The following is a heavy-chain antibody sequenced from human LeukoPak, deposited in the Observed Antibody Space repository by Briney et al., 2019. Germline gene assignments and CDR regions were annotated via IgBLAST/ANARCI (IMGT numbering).Heavy chain of an antibody. D-gene: IGHD6-13*01. Sequence: SETVSLTCTVSGGSISTYYCSWIRQPPGKGLEWIGYIYSGGSPISNPSLKSRATISIDTSKNQFSLTVSAVDAADTDVYYCARHGGSWSFDYWGQGTLV. V-gene: IGHV4-59*08. CDR2: IYSGGSP. CDR3: ARHGGSWSFDY. CDR1: GGSISTYY. J-gene: IGHJ4*02.